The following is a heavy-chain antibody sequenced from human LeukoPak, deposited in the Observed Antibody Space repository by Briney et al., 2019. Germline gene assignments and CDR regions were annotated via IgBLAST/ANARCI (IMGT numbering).Heavy chain of an antibody. J-gene: IGHJ4*02. CDR2: ISAYNGNT. CDR1: GSTFTSYT. V-gene: IGHV1-18*01. Sequence: PGASVKVSCMASGSTFTSYTFSWVRQAPGQGLEWMGWISAYNGNTNYAQTLQGRVTMTTDTSTSTVYMELRSLTSDDTAVYYCARDTVTHRDWGQGTLVTVSS. CDR3: ARDTVTHRD. D-gene: IGHD4-17*01.